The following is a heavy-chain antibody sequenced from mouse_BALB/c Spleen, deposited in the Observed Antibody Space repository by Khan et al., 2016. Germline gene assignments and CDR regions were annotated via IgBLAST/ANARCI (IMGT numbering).Heavy chain of an antibody. CDR2: IHPSDSES. V-gene: IGHV1-61*01. Sequence: QVQLQQPGTELVRPGASVKLSCKASGYSFTRYWMNWVKQRPGQGLEWIGMIHPSDSESRLNQKFKDKATLTVDNSSSIAYMQLSSLTSGASAVYYCTRSAYGNHPYYAMDYWGQGTSVTVSS. CDR3: TRSAYGNHPYYAMDY. CDR1: GYSFTRYW. J-gene: IGHJ4*01. D-gene: IGHD2-1*01.